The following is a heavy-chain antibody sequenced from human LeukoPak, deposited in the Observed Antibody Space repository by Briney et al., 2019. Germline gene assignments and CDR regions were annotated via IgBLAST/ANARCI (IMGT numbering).Heavy chain of an antibody. Sequence: PGGSLRLSCAASGFTFSNYGMHWVRQAPGKGLEYVSAISSNGGSTYYADSVKGRFTISRDNSKNTLYLQMSSLRAEDTAVYYCVKLVTATNDAFDIWGQGTMVTVSS. D-gene: IGHD2-21*02. V-gene: IGHV3-64D*06. CDR3: VKLVTATNDAFDI. J-gene: IGHJ3*02. CDR2: ISSNGGST. CDR1: GFTFSNYG.